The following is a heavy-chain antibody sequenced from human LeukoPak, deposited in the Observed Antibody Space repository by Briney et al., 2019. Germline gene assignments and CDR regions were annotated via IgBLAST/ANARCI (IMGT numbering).Heavy chain of an antibody. V-gene: IGHV1-46*01. Sequence: GASVKVSCKASGYTFTSYYMHWVRQAPGQGLEWMGIINPSGGSTSYAQKFQGRVTMTRDMSTSTVYMELSSLRSEDTAVYYCARDPGSNYVPPHYYYYYMDVWGKGTTVTVSS. CDR1: GYTFTSYY. CDR3: ARDPGSNYVPPHYYYYYMDV. J-gene: IGHJ6*03. CDR2: INPSGGST. D-gene: IGHD4-11*01.